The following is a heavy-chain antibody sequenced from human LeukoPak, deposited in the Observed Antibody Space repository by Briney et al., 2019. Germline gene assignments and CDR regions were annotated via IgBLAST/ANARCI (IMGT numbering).Heavy chain of an antibody. V-gene: IGHV1-18*01. CDR2: ISTSRGNT. CDR3: ARERGRVVIDYFDY. D-gene: IGHD3-22*01. J-gene: IGHJ4*02. CDR1: GYTLTSYG. Sequence: ASVTVSCKASGYTLTSYGISWVRLAPGQGLEWMGWISTSRGNTNYAQKFQGRVTMTTDTASSTAYMELRSLRSDDTAVYYCARERGRVVIDYFDYWGQGTLVTVSS.